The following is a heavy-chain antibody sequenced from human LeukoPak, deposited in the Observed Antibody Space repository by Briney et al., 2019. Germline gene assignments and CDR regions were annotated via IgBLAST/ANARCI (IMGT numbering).Heavy chain of an antibody. CDR2: STDTT. D-gene: IGHD1-14*01. CDR1: GFTFSSYA. Sequence: GGSLRLSCAASGFTFSSYAMSWVRQAPGKGLEWVSTSTDTTYYADSVKGRFTISRDTSKNTLFMQMNSLRAADTAVYYCARSRGPSNHHFDYWGQGALVTVSS. V-gene: IGHV3-23*01. CDR3: ARSRGPSNHHFDY. J-gene: IGHJ4*02.